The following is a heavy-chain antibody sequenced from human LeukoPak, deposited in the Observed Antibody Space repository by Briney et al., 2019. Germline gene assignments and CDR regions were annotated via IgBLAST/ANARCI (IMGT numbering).Heavy chain of an antibody. CDR2: INHSGST. Sequence: SETLSLTCAVYGGSFSGYYWGWIRQPPGKGLEWIGEINHSGSTNYNPSLKSRVTISVDTSKNQFSLKLSSVTAADTAVYYCARASPRSYYYDSSGYYAAGGAFDIWGQGTMVTVSS. CDR1: GGSFSGYY. J-gene: IGHJ3*02. CDR3: ARASPRSYYYDSSGYYAAGGAFDI. V-gene: IGHV4-34*01. D-gene: IGHD3-22*01.